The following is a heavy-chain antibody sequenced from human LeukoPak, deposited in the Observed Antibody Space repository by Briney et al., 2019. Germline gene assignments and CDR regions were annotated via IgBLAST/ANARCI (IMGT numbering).Heavy chain of an antibody. V-gene: IGHV3-23*01. CDR3: AKDIYDSSGYYYDYFDY. CDR2: ISGSGGST. CDR1: GFTFSSYA. Sequence: GGSLRLSCAASGFTFSSYAMSWVRQAPGKGLEWVSAISGSGGSTYYADSVKGRSTISRDNSKNTLYLQMNSLRAEDTAVYYCAKDIYDSSGYYYDYFDYWGQGTLVTVSS. D-gene: IGHD3-22*01. J-gene: IGHJ4*02.